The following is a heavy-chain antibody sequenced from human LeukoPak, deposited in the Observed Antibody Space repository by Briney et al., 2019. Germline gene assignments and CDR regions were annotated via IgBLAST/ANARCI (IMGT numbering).Heavy chain of an antibody. CDR1: GYTFTNYY. Sequence: ASVRVSCKASGYTFTNYYMHWVRQAPGQGLEWMGIINPSAGRTSYSQKFQGRVTMTRDTSTSTVYMELSSLRSEDTAVYYCARSRGFTSYDYVDYWGQGTLVTVSS. D-gene: IGHD5-12*01. V-gene: IGHV1-46*03. CDR2: INPSAGRT. CDR3: ARSRGFTSYDYVDY. J-gene: IGHJ4*02.